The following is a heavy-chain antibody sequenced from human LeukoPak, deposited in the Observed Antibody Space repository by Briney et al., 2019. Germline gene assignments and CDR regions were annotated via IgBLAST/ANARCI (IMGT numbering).Heavy chain of an antibody. J-gene: IGHJ4*02. CDR3: AKDRSSGFDY. CDR2: ISYDGSNK. Sequence: GRSLRLSCAASGFTSSSYGMHWVRQAPGKGLEWVAVISYDGSNKYYADSVKGRFTISRDNSKNTLYLQMNSLRAEDTAVYYCAKDRSSGFDYWGQGTLVTVSS. V-gene: IGHV3-30*18. D-gene: IGHD3-22*01. CDR1: GFTSSSYG.